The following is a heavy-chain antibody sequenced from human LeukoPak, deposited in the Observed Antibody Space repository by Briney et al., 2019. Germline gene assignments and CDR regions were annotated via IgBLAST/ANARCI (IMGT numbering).Heavy chain of an antibody. J-gene: IGHJ4*02. D-gene: IGHD4-11*01. CDR2: IYYSGST. CDR1: GGSISTYY. CDR3: ARARATVTIDY. V-gene: IGHV4-59*08. Sequence: SETLSLTCSVSGGSISTYYWSWIRQPPGKGLEWIGYIYYSGSTYYNPSLKSRVTISVDTSKNQFSLKLSSVTAADTAVYYCARARATVTIDYWGQGTLVTVSS.